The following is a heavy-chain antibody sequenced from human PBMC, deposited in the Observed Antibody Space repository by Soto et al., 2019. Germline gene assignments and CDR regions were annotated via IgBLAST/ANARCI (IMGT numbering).Heavy chain of an antibody. D-gene: IGHD1-7*01. J-gene: IGHJ4*02. V-gene: IGHV4-61*01. CDR1: GGSXSSNSYY. CDR2: IYYSGNT. Sequence: SETLSLTCTVSGGSXSSNSYYWGWIRQPPGKGLEWIAYIYYSGNTNYNPSLKSRVTVSVDTSKNQFSLKLSSFTAADTAVYYCARGSGVKTGAKFDYWGQETLVTVSS. CDR3: ARGSGVKTGAKFDY.